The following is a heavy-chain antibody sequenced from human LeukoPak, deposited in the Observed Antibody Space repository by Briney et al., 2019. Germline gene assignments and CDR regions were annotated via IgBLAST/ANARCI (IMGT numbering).Heavy chain of an antibody. Sequence: GGSLRLSCAASGFTVSSNYMSWVRQAPGKGLEWVSVIYSGGSTYYADSVKGRFTISRDNSKNTLYLQMNSLRAEDTAVYYCAKDLAVAGTDADYWGQGTLVTVSS. D-gene: IGHD6-19*01. CDR3: AKDLAVAGTDADY. V-gene: IGHV3-53*01. J-gene: IGHJ4*02. CDR2: IYSGGST. CDR1: GFTVSSNY.